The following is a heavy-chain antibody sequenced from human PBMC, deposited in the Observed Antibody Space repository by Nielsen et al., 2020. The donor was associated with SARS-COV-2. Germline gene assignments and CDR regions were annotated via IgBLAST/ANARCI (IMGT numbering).Heavy chain of an antibody. J-gene: IGHJ4*02. CDR2: INAGNGNT. V-gene: IGHV1-3*01. D-gene: IGHD6-19*01. CDR1: GYTFTSFA. CDR3: ARITPSSGWDY. Sequence: ASVKVSCKTSGYTFTSFAIHWVRQAPGQSLEWMGWINAGNGNTKYSQKFQGRVTMTRDTSANTAYMELSSLSSEDTAVYYCARITPSSGWDYSGQRTLVPLSS.